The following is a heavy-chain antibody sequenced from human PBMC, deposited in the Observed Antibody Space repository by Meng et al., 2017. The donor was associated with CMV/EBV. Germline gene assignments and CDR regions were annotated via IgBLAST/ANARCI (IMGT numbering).Heavy chain of an antibody. CDR2: IIPILGIA. CDR1: GGTFSSYA. Sequence: SVKVSCKASGGTFSSYAISWVRQAPGQGLEWMGGIIPILGIANYAQKFQGRVTITADKSTSTAYMELSSLRSEDTAVYYCASGGLGLGYCSSTSCSYYYGMDAWGQGTMVTVSS. J-gene: IGHJ6*02. CDR3: ASGGLGLGYCSSTSCSYYYGMDA. V-gene: IGHV1-69*10. D-gene: IGHD2-2*01.